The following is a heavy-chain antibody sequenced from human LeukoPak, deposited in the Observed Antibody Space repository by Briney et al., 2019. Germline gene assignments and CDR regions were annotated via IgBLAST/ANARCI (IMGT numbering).Heavy chain of an antibody. Sequence: GESLKISCQVSAYIFTHYWIGWVRQMPGNGLESMGIIYPADSDTTYSPSFQGQVTISADKSISTVYLQWSSLKASDTAMYYCARRFPGAYRGYFFDYWGQGTLVSVSS. D-gene: IGHD5-12*01. J-gene: IGHJ4*02. CDR3: ARRFPGAYRGYFFDY. CDR1: AYIFTHYW. CDR2: IYPADSDT. V-gene: IGHV5-51*01.